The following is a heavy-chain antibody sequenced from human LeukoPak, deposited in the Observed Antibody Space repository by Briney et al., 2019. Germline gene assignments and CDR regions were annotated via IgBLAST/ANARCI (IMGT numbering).Heavy chain of an antibody. CDR2: ISSSSSYT. Sequence: GGSLRLSCAASGFTLSDYYMSWIRQAPGKGLEWVSYISSSSSYTNYADSVKGRFTIPRDNAKNSLYLQMNSLRAEDTAVYYCAREGGGYSYGPVVHYFDYWGQGTLVTVSS. V-gene: IGHV3-11*05. J-gene: IGHJ4*02. CDR1: GFTLSDYY. D-gene: IGHD5-18*01. CDR3: AREGGGYSYGPVVHYFDY.